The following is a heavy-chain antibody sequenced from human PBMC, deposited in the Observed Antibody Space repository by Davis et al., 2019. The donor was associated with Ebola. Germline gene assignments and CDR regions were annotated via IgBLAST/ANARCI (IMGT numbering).Heavy chain of an antibody. D-gene: IGHD3-10*01. Sequence: SETLSLTCTVFGGSISSSSYYWGWIRQPPGKGLEWIGSIYYSGSTYYNPSLKSRVTISVDTSKNQFSLKLNSVTAADTAVYYCTGEYYSDYWGQGTLITVSS. CDR3: TGEYYSDY. CDR1: GGSISSSSYY. V-gene: IGHV4-39*01. CDR2: IYYSGST. J-gene: IGHJ4*02.